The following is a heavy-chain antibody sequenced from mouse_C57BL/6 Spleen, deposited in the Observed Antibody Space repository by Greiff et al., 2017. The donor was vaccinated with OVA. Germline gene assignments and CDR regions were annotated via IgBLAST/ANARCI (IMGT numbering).Heavy chain of an antibody. V-gene: IGHV5-17*01. D-gene: IGHD2-1*01. CDR1: GFTFSDYG. Sequence: EVKLMESGGGLVKPGGSLKLSCAASGFTFSDYGMHWVRQAPEKGLEWVAYISSGSSTIYYADTVKGRFTISRDNAKNTLFLQMTSLRSEDTAMYYCAMPIYYGNYDAMDYWGQGTSVTVSS. CDR2: ISSGSSTI. CDR3: AMPIYYGNYDAMDY. J-gene: IGHJ4*01.